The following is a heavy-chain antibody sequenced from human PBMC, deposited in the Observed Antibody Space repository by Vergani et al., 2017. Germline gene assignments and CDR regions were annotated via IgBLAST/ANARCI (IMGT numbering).Heavy chain of an antibody. J-gene: IGHJ6*02. CDR1: GGTFSSYT. D-gene: IGHD3-3*01. CDR3: AGGRVSVFGVVNRLSYGMDV. V-gene: IGHV1-69*02. CDR2: IIPILGIA. Sequence: QVQLVQSGAEVKKPGSSVKVSCKASGGTFSSYTISWVRQAPGQGVEWMGRIIPILGIANYAQKLQGRVTITADKSTSTAYMELSSLRSEDTAVYYCAGGRVSVFGVVNRLSYGMDVWGQGTTVTVSS.